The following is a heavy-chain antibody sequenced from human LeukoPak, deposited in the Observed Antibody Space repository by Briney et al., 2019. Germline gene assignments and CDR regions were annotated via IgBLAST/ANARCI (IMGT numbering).Heavy chain of an antibody. CDR3: ARGCGFGELLPYYFDY. D-gene: IGHD3-10*01. J-gene: IGHJ4*02. Sequence: SETLSFTCAVYGGSFSGYYWSWIRQPPGKGLEWIGEINHSGSTNYNPSLKSRVTISVDTSKNQFSLKLSSVTAADTAVYYCARGCGFGELLPYYFDYWGQGTLVTVSS. V-gene: IGHV4-34*01. CDR2: INHSGST. CDR1: GGSFSGYY.